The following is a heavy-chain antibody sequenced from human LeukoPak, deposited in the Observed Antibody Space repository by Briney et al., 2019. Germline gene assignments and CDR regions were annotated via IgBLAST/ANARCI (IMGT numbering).Heavy chain of an antibody. CDR3: GKAFPPLRVAAAGDY. CDR1: GFTFSDCD. Sequence: GGSLRLSCTAPGFTFSDCDMNWFRQAPGKGLQWVSSISYMGDHRYYADSAKGRFTISRDNAKSSLYLQMDNLRADDTAVYYCGKAFPPLRVAAAGDYWGQGTLVTVSS. CDR2: ISYMGDHR. D-gene: IGHD6-25*01. J-gene: IGHJ4*02. V-gene: IGHV3-21*06.